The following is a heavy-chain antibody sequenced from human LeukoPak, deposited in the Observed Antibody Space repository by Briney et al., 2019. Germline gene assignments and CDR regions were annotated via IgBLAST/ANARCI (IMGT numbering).Heavy chain of an antibody. CDR2: INHSGST. CDR1: GGSFSGYY. J-gene: IGHJ4*02. CDR3: ARASVYSSSWYRGWNYFDY. Sequence: SETLSLTCAVYGGSFSGYYWSWIRQPPGKGLEWIGEINHSGSTNYNPSLKSRVTISVDTSKNQFSLKLSSVTAADTAVYYCARASVYSSSWYRGWNYFDYWGQGTQVTVSS. D-gene: IGHD6-13*01. V-gene: IGHV4-34*01.